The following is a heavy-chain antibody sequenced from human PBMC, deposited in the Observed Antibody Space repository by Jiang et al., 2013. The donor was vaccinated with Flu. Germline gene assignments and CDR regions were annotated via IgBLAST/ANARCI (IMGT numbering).Heavy chain of an antibody. V-gene: IGHV1-69*01. D-gene: IGHD3-22*01. Sequence: SGAEVKKTWGPRVKVSCKASGGTFSSYAISWVRQAPGQGLEWMGGIIPIFGTANYAQKFQGRVTITADESTSTAYMELSSLRSEDTAVYYCAGGITMTQAPPDYWGQGTLVTVSS. CDR2: IIPIFGTA. CDR1: GGTFSSYA. J-gene: IGHJ4*02. CDR3: AGGITMTQAPPDY.